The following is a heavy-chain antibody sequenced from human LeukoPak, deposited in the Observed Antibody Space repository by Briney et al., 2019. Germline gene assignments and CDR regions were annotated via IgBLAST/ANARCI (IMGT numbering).Heavy chain of an antibody. CDR2: IYPGDSDT. CDR3: ARHGSGSKFSGIPIDH. CDR1: GYSFTSYW. Sequence: GESLKISCKGSGYSFTSYWIAWVRQMPGKGLEWMGIIYPGDSDTRYSPSFQGQVTMSADKSISTAYLQWSSLRASDTAMYYCARHGSGSKFSGIPIDHWGQGTLVTVSS. D-gene: IGHD3-10*01. J-gene: IGHJ4*02. V-gene: IGHV5-51*01.